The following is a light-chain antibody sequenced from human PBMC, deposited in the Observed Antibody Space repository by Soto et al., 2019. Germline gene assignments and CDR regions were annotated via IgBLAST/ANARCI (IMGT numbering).Light chain of an antibody. J-gene: IGKJ1*01. CDR2: DAS. CDR3: QQRSNWST. V-gene: IGKV3-11*01. Sequence: EIVLTQSPATLSLSPGERATLSCRASQSVSSYLAWYQQKPGQAPRLLIYDASNRATGIPARFSGSGSGTDFPITSSSLEPEDFAVYYCQQRSNWSTFGQGTKVEIK. CDR1: QSVSSY.